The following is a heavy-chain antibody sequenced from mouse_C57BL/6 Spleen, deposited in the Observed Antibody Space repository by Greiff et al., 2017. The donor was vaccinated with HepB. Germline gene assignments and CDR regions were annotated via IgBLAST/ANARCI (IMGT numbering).Heavy chain of an antibody. Sequence: VKLVESGPGLVAPSQSLSITCTVSGFSLTSYGVDWVRQSPGKGLEWLGVIWGVGSTNYNSALKSRLSISKDNSKSQVFLKMNSLQTDDTAMYYCASGLRDDWFAYWGQGTLVTVSA. CDR2: IWGVGST. J-gene: IGHJ3*01. CDR3: ASGLRDDWFAY. CDR1: GFSLTSYG. D-gene: IGHD3-3*01. V-gene: IGHV2-6*01.